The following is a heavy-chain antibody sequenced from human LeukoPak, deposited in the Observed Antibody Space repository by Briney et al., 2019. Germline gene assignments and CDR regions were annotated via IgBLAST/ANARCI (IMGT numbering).Heavy chain of an antibody. CDR2: FDPEDGET. Sequence: GASVTVSCKVSGYTLTELSMHWVRQAPGKGLEWMGGFDPEDGETIYAQKFQGRVTMTEDTSTDTAYMELSSLRSEDTAVYYCATGYSSSSHDYYYGMDVWGQGTTVTVSS. CDR1: GYTLTELS. D-gene: IGHD6-6*01. J-gene: IGHJ6*02. V-gene: IGHV1-24*01. CDR3: ATGYSSSSHDYYYGMDV.